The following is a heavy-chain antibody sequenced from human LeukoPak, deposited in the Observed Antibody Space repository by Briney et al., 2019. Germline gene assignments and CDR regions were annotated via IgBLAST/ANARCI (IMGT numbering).Heavy chain of an antibody. J-gene: IGHJ4*02. V-gene: IGHV1-2*06. CDR3: AREQSITVAGTDY. D-gene: IGHD6-19*01. CDR2: IIPSTGGT. CDR1: GYTFTGYY. Sequence: ASVSVSCEASGYTFTGYYVHWVRQAPGQGLEWMGRIIPSTGGTVYAQKFQGRVTMTRDTSISTVYLELSSLRSDDTALYFCAREQSITVAGTDYWGQGTLVTVSS.